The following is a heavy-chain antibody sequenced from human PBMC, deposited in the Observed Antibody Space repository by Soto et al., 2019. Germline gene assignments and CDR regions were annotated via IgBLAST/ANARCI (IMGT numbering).Heavy chain of an antibody. CDR2: IWYDGSNK. CDR1: GFTFSSYG. D-gene: IGHD3-22*01. V-gene: IGHV3-33*01. Sequence: PGGSLRLSCAASGFTFSSYGMHWVRQAPGKGLEWVAVIWYDGSNKYYADSVKGRFTISRDNSKNTLYLQMNSLRAEDTAVYYCAREGSYDSSGYYAGLVDYWGQGTLVTVSS. CDR3: AREGSYDSSGYYAGLVDY. J-gene: IGHJ4*02.